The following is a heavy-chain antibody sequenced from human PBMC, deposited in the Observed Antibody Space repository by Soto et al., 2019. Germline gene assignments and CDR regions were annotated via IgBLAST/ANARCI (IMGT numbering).Heavy chain of an antibody. CDR3: ARQIYDSDTGPNFQYYFDS. D-gene: IGHD3-22*01. Sequence: GEPLKISCKGSGYSFAGYWITWVRQKPGKGLEWMGRIDPSDSQTYYSPSFRGHVTISVIKSITTVFLQWSSLRASDTAMYYCARQIYDSDTGPNFQYYFDSWGQGTPVTVSS. CDR2: IDPSDSQT. J-gene: IGHJ4*02. V-gene: IGHV5-10-1*01. CDR1: GYSFAGYW.